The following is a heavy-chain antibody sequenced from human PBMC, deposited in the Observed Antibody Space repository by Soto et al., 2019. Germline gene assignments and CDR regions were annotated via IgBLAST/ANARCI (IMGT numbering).Heavy chain of an antibody. CDR1: GDSINTSHW. V-gene: IGHV4-4*02. CDR2: TYHSGTT. D-gene: IGHD6-19*01. Sequence: SETLSLTCAVYGDSINTSHWWSWVRHTPGKGLEWIGETYHSGTTNYNPSLKSRVTISMDKSKNLFSLKLNSVTAADTALYFCARQTNSSPARGPNWFDPWGQGALVTVSS. J-gene: IGHJ5*02. CDR3: ARQTNSSPARGPNWFDP.